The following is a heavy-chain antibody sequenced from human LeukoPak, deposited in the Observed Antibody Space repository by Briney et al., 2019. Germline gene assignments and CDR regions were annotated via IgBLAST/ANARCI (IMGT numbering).Heavy chain of an antibody. CDR3: ARAKTLEPSPSNAFDI. V-gene: IGHV1-18*01. D-gene: IGHD1-1*01. Sequence: GASVKVSCQTSGYTFTSYGYSWVRQAPGQGLEWMGWISAYNGNTKYAQKFQGRVTMTTVTSTSTAYMELRSLTLDDTALYYCARAKTLEPSPSNAFDIWGQGTMVTVSS. J-gene: IGHJ3*02. CDR1: GYTFTSYG. CDR2: ISAYNGNT.